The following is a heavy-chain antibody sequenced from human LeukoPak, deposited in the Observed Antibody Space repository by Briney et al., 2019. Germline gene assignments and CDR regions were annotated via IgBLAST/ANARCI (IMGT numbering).Heavy chain of an antibody. CDR2: ISSGGNT. CDR3: GRLTS. V-gene: IGHV3-53*01. J-gene: IGHJ4*02. Sequence: EGSLRLSCAASGFTVSTNYMSWVRQAPGKGLEWVSVISSGGNTYYADSVKGRFTISRDNSRNTMYLQMNSLRAEDTAVYYCGRLTSWGQGTLVTVSS. D-gene: IGHD1-1*01. CDR1: GFTVSTNY.